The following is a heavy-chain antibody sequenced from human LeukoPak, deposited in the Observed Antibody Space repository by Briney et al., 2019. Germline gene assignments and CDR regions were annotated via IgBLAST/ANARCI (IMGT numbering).Heavy chain of an antibody. J-gene: IGHJ3*02. V-gene: IGHV3-21*01. Sequence: GGSLRLSCAASGFTFSSYSMNWVRQAPGKGLEWVSSVSSSSGYIYYADSVRGRFTISRDNAKNSLYLQMNSLRAEDTAVYYCAREPGGDAFDIWGQGTMVTVSS. CDR2: VSSSSGYI. CDR1: GFTFSSYS. D-gene: IGHD1-14*01. CDR3: AREPGGDAFDI.